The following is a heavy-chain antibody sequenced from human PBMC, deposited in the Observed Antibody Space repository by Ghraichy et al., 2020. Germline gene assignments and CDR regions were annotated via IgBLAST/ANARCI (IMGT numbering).Heavy chain of an antibody. Sequence: GGSLRLSCAVSGLTFSNFDMAWVRQAPGKGLEWVSTISGSGGSIWYADSGKGRFIISRDNSRSTFYLQMNSLRAEDTAVYYCAKGKGSGSYVNWSFNIWGRGTPLRVSP. V-gene: IGHV3-23*01. CDR3: AKGKGSGSYVNWSFNI. D-gene: IGHD1-26*01. J-gene: IGHJ2*01. CDR1: GLTFSNFD. CDR2: ISGSGGSI.